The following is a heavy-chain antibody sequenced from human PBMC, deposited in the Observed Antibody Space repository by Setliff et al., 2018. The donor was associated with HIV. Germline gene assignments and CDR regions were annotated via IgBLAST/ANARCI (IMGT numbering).Heavy chain of an antibody. Sequence: SETLSLTCSVSGGSITSGSYYWIWIRQPPGKGLEWIGSIYYSESTNYNPSLKSRVTISIDTSKNQFSLRLSSVTAADTAVYYCARDKRASFDGLDVWGQGTTVTVSS. CDR3: ARDKRASFDGLDV. V-gene: IGHV4-61*01. D-gene: IGHD6-25*01. CDR2: IYYSEST. J-gene: IGHJ6*02. CDR1: GGSITSGSYY.